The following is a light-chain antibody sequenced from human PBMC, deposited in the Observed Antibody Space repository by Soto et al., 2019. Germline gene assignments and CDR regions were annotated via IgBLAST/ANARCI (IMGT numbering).Light chain of an antibody. J-gene: IGKJ2*01. CDR2: MVS. CDR1: QSLVASNGITY. CDR3: MQSAHWPHT. V-gene: IGKV2-30*01. Sequence: DVVMTQSPLSLSVTPGQPASISCRSSQSLVASNGITYFFWFHQRPGQSPRRLIYMVSNRDSGVPDRFRGSGSGTDFTLKITRVEADVVGVYYCMQSAHWPHTFGQGTKLEI.